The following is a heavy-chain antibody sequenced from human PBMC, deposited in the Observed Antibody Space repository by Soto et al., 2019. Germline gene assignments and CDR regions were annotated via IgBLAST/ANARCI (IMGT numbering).Heavy chain of an antibody. V-gene: IGHV3-23*01. CDR1: GFTFSSYA. CDR3: ATPPGLLFDY. D-gene: IGHD3-22*01. Sequence: EVQLLESGGGLVQPGGSLRLSCAASGFTFSSYAMSWVRQAPGKRLEWVSAISGSGGSTYYADSVKGRFTISRHNCKHTLFLQTNSLRDEDTAVYYCATPPGLLFDYRGQGNLVSVSS. CDR2: ISGSGGST. J-gene: IGHJ4*02.